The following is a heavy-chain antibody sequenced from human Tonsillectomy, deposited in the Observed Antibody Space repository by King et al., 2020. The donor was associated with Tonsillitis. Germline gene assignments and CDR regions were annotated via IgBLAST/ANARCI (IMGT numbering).Heavy chain of an antibody. CDR1: GFTFSTYG. CDR2: IQYDGSDK. Sequence: VQLVESGGGVVQPGGSLRLSCAASGFTFSTYGMHWVRQAPGKGLEWVTFIQYDGSDKNYADSVKGRFTISRDNSKNTLYLQMNSLRAEDTAVYYCSSQAFGEGPPYWGQGTPVTVSS. CDR3: SSQAFGEGPPY. J-gene: IGHJ4*02. D-gene: IGHD3-10*01. V-gene: IGHV3-30*02.